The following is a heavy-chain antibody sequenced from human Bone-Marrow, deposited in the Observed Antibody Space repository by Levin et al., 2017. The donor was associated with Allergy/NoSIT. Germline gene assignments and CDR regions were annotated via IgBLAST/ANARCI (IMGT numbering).Heavy chain of an antibody. J-gene: IGHJ4*02. CDR1: GFTFTNYA. D-gene: IGHD4-17*01. CDR3: AKSSGNGDYLPDDF. CDR2: ISGSGGTT. V-gene: IGHV3-23*01. Sequence: HPGESLKISCAASGFTFTNYAMSWVRQTPGKGLEWVSGISGSGGTTYYADSVKDRFSISRDNSKNTLYLQMNSLRAEDTAVYSCAKSSGNGDYLPDDFWGPGTLV.